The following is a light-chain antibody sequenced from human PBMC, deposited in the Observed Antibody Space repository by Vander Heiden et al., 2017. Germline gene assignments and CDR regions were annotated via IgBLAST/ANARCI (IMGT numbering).Light chain of an antibody. CDR1: SGHSSYA. CDR3: QTWGTGMI. CDR2: INGDGSH. Sequence: QLVLTQSPSASASLGASVKLTCTLSSGHSSYAIAWHQQQPEKGPRYLMRINGDGSHSKGDGIPDRFSGSGSGAERYLTISSLQSEDEADYYCQTWGTGMIFGGGTKLTVL. V-gene: IGLV4-69*01. J-gene: IGLJ2*01.